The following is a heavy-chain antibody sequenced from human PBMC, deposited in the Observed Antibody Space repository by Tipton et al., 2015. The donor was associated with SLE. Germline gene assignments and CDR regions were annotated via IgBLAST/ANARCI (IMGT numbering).Heavy chain of an antibody. V-gene: IGHV4-31*03. CDR3: ARVTDILTGHDYHSGMDV. CDR2: IHHSGTT. Sequence: GLVKPSQTLSLTCTVSGGSISSGAHYWSWIRQSAGKGLEWIAYIHHSGTTYYNPSLKSRVVISVDTSKNQFSLKMSSVTAADTALYYCARVTDILTGHDYHSGMDVCGQGTTVTFSS. J-gene: IGHJ6*02. CDR1: GGSISSGAHY. D-gene: IGHD3-9*01.